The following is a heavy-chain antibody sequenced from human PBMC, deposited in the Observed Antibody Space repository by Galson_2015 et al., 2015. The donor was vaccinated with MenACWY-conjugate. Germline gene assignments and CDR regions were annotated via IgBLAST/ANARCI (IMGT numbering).Heavy chain of an antibody. V-gene: IGHV3-23*01. CDR3: ARDLSSMGYYYYGLDV. J-gene: IGHJ6*02. CDR1: GFTLSSYA. D-gene: IGHD6-13*01. CDR2: ISGGGGGT. Sequence: SLRLSCAASGFTLSSYAMSWVRQAPGKGLERVSTISGGGGGTFYADSVKGRFTISRDNSQNTLYLQMNSLRAEDTAVYYCARDLSSMGYYYYGLDVWGQGTTVTVSS.